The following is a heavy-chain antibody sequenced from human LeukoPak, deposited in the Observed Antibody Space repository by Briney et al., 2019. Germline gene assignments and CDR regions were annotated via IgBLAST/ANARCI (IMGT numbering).Heavy chain of an antibody. CDR3: AREFDYYGSGSYFDY. CDR1: GGSISSNHYY. V-gene: IGHV4-61*01. J-gene: IGHJ4*02. Sequence: SETLSLTCTVSGGSISSNHYYWSWIRQPPGKGLEWIGYIYYSGSTNYNPSLKSRVTISVDTSKNQFSLKLSSVTAADTAVYYCAREFDYYGSGSYFDYWGQGTLVTVSS. D-gene: IGHD3-10*01. CDR2: IYYSGST.